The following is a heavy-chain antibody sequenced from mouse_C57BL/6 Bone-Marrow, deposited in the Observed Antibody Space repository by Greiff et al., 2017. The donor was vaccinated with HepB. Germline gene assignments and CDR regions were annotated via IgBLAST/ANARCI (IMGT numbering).Heavy chain of an antibody. Sequence: EVQLQESGPGLVKPSQSLSLTCSVTGYSITSGYYWNWIRQFPGNKLEWMGYISYDGSNNYNPSLKNRISITRDTSKNQFFLKLNSVTTEDTATYYCARDGGLLDYWGQGTTLTVSS. V-gene: IGHV3-6*01. J-gene: IGHJ2*01. D-gene: IGHD2-3*01. CDR2: ISYDGSN. CDR1: GYSITSGYY. CDR3: ARDGGLLDY.